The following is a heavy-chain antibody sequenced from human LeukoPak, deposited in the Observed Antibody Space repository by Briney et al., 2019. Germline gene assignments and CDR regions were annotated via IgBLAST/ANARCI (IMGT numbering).Heavy chain of an antibody. D-gene: IGHD3-16*01. CDR2: MNPYSGTT. J-gene: IGHJ4*02. CDR1: GYSFTNYD. V-gene: IGHV1-8*01. CDR3: ARALATTMLLGGY. Sequence: ASVKVSFKPSGYSFTNYDINWVRPATGQGLEWMGWMNPYSGTTGYAQNFQGRVTMTRNTSINTAYMEMSSLTSEDTAVYYCARALATTMLLGGYWGQGTLVTVSS.